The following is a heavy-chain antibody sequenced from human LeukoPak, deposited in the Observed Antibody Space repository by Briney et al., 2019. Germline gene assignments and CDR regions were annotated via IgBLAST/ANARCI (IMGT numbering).Heavy chain of an antibody. D-gene: IGHD1-20*01. CDR3: ARRYNSYYFDY. CDR1: GFTVSTNY. V-gene: IGHV3-53*01. CDR2: IYDGGGT. J-gene: IGHJ4*02. Sequence: GGSLRLSCAASGFTVSTNYMAWVRQAPGKGLEWVSGIYDGGGTYYADSVKGRFTISRDNSKNTVYLQMNSLRAEDTAVYFCARRYNSYYFDYWGQGTLVIVSS.